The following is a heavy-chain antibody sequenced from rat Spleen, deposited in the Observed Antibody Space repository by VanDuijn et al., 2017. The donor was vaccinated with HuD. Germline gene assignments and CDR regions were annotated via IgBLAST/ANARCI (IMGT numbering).Heavy chain of an antibody. J-gene: IGHJ2*01. CDR2: ITSAGGNT. CDR1: GFTFSDYA. Sequence: EVQLVESGGGLVQPGRSLKLSCAASGFTFSDYAMAWVRQVPKKGLEWVATITSAGGNTFYPDSVKGRFTISRDNAKSTLYLHMDSLRSEDTATYYCAKRGWYYFDYWGQGVMVTVSS. V-gene: IGHV5-17*01. CDR3: AKRGWYYFDY.